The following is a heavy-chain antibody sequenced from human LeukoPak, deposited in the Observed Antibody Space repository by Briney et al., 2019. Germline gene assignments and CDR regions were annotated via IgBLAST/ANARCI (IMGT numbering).Heavy chain of an antibody. D-gene: IGHD6-19*01. CDR2: ITRGGGDI. V-gene: IGHV3-23*01. CDR3: AKDLAASYSGWYLDY. Sequence: PGGSLRLSCTASGLTFSTYAMNWVRQAPGKGLEWVASITRGGGDIYYADSVKGRFTISRDNSKSTVSLQVNSLKAEDTAIYYCAKDLAASYSGWYLDYWGQGILVTVSS. J-gene: IGHJ4*02. CDR1: GLTFSTYA.